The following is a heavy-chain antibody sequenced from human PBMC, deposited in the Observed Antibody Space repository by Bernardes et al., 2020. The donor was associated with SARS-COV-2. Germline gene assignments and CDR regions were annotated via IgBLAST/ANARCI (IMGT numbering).Heavy chain of an antibody. V-gene: IGHV3-23*01. Sequence: GGSLRLSCAASGFTFSSYGLSWVRQAPGKGLEWVSTLSGSGDIAAYTDSVKGRFSISRDNSQNTVYLQMNSLRAEDTAVYYCANSRHLSDASGGRRVGPVFGPWGQGTLVTVSS. CDR3: ANSRHLSDASGGRRVGPVFGP. J-gene: IGHJ5*02. D-gene: IGHD3-10*01. CDR1: GFTFSSYG. CDR2: LSGSGDIA.